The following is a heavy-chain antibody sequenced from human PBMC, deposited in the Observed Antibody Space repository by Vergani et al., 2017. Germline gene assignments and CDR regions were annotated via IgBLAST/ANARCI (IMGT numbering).Heavy chain of an antibody. V-gene: IGHV4-59*01. Sequence: QVQLPESGPGLVKPSETLSLTCTVSGGSISSYYWSWIRQPPGKGLEWIGYIYYSGSTNYNPSLKSRVTISVDTSKNQFSLKLSSVTAADTAVYYCARDRLDAFDILGQGTMVTVSS. CDR1: GGSISSYY. CDR3: ARDRLDAFDI. J-gene: IGHJ3*02. CDR2: IYYSGST. D-gene: IGHD3-16*01.